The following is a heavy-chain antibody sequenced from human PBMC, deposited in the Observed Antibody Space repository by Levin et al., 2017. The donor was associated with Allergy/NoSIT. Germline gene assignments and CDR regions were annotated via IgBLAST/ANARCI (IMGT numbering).Heavy chain of an antibody. CDR3: ARVGDFWSGYYTIDAFDI. Sequence: PGGSLRLSCAASGFTFSSYWMSWVRQAPGKGLEWVANIKQDGSEKYYVDSVKGRFTISRDNAKNSLYLQMNSLRAEDTAVYYCARVGDFWSGYYTIDAFDIWGQGTMVTVSS. J-gene: IGHJ3*02. CDR2: IKQDGSEK. CDR1: GFTFSSYW. V-gene: IGHV3-7*03. D-gene: IGHD3-3*01.